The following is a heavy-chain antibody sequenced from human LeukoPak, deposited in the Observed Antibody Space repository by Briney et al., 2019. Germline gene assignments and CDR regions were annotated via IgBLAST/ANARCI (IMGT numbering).Heavy chain of an antibody. CDR3: AREGSLGGLSTFDX. CDR2: FYSGGST. V-gene: IGHV3-53*01. D-gene: IGHD3-10*01. J-gene: IGHJ3*02. CDR1: GFIVSSNH. Sequence: GGSLRLSCVVSGFIVSSNHISWVRQAPGKGLEWVSVFYSGGSTYYADSVKGRFTISRDNSKNTVYLQMNSLRVEDTAVYYCAREGSLGGLSTFDXXGQGXXXTV.